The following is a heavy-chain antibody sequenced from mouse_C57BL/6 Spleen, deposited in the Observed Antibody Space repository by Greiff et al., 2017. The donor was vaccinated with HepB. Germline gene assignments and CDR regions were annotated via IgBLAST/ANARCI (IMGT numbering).Heavy chain of an antibody. CDR1: GYTFTDYN. CDR2: INPNNGGT. D-gene: IGHD2-4*01. V-gene: IGHV1-18*01. CDR3: ARRRLRREAYAMDY. J-gene: IGHJ4*01. Sequence: VQLQQSGPELVKPGASVKIPCKASGYTFTDYNMDWVKQSHGKSLEWIGDINPNNGGTIYNQKFKGKATLTVDKSSSTAYMELRSLTSEDTAVYYCARRRLRREAYAMDYWVKEPQSPSPQ.